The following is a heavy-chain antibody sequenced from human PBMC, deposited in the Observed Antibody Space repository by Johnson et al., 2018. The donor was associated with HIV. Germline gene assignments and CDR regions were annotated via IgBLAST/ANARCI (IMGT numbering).Heavy chain of an antibody. CDR3: ARVLRSTQAFDI. D-gene: IGHD2-2*01. J-gene: IGHJ3*02. CDR2: LFIGGTT. CDR1: GFTFSSYY. V-gene: IGHV3-66*01. Sequence: VQLVESGGGFVQPGGSLRLSCAASGFTFSSYYMRWVRQAPGKGLEWVAVLFIGGTTYYADSVKGRFTISRDNSKNKLYLQMNSLRAEDTAVCYCARVLRSTQAFDIWGQGTMVTVSS.